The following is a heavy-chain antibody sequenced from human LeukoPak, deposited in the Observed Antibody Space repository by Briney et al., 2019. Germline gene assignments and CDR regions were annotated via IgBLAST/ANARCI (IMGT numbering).Heavy chain of an antibody. V-gene: IGHV4-4*09. D-gene: IGHD3-22*01. CDR2: IYTSGST. Sequence: SETLSLTCTVSGGSISSYYWSWIRQPPGKGLEWIGYIYTSGSTNYNPSLKSRVTISVDTSKNQFSLKLSSVTAADTAVYYCARHSRYGYDFGSSGYNHYFDYWGQGTLVTVSS. J-gene: IGHJ4*02. CDR1: GGSISSYY. CDR3: ARHSRYGYDFGSSGYNHYFDY.